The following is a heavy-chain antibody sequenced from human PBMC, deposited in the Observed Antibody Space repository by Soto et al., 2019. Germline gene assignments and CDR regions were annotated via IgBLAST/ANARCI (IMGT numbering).Heavy chain of an antibody. D-gene: IGHD6-13*01. J-gene: IGHJ4*02. CDR3: ARVHVDRAAAGIYVY. V-gene: IGHV1-69*01. CDR1: GGTFSSYA. CDR2: IIPIFGTA. Sequence: QVQLVQSGAEVKKPGSSVKVSCKASGGTFSSYAISWVRQAPGQGLERMGGIIPIFGTANYAQKFQGRVTITADESTSTAYMELSSLRSEDTAVSYCARVHVDRAAAGIYVYWGQGTLVTVSS.